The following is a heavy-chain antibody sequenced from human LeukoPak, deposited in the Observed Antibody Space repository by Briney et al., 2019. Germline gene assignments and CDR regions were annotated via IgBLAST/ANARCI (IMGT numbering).Heavy chain of an antibody. CDR1: GYTFSSYY. Sequence: GASVKVSCKASGYTFSSYYMHWVRQAPGQGLEWMGIINPSGGSTSYAQKFQGRVTMTRDTSTSTVYMELSSLRSEDTAVYYCARAIDYCSSTSCPIDYWGQGTLVTVSS. CDR3: ARAIDYCSSTSCPIDY. J-gene: IGHJ4*02. D-gene: IGHD2-2*01. CDR2: INPSGGST. V-gene: IGHV1-46*01.